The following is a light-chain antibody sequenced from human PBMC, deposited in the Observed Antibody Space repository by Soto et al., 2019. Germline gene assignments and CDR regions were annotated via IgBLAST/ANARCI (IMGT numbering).Light chain of an antibody. Sequence: EIMMTQSPATLSVSPGERATLSCRASQSVTASYLAWYHHKPGQAPRLLIYGASSRATGIPDRFSGSGSGTDFTLTISRLEPEDFAVYYCQQYGSSITFGQGTRLEIK. V-gene: IGKV3-20*01. CDR1: QSVTASY. CDR2: GAS. CDR3: QQYGSSIT. J-gene: IGKJ5*01.